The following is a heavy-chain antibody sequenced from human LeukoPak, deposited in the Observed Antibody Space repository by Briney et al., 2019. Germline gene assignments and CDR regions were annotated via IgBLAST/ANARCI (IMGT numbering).Heavy chain of an antibody. J-gene: IGHJ4*02. Sequence: ASVKVSCKASGYTFTGYFIHWVRQAPGQGLEWMGWINPNSGGTNYAQKFQGRVTMTRDASISTAYMELSRLRSDDTAVYYCARDERYDSSGYPFDYWGQGTLVTVSS. V-gene: IGHV1-2*02. CDR3: ARDERYDSSGYPFDY. CDR1: GYTFTGYF. CDR2: INPNSGGT. D-gene: IGHD3-22*01.